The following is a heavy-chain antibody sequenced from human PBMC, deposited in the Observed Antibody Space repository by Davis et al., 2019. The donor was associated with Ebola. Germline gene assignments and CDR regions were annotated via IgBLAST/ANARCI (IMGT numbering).Heavy chain of an antibody. V-gene: IGHV4-34*01. J-gene: IGHJ6*02. CDR2: INHSGST. Sequence: SQTLSLTCAVSVGSFSGYHWSWICQPPGKGPAWIGKINHSGSTNYNPSLKSRVTISVDTSKNQFSLKLSSVTAADTAVYYCARGRVRMDVWGQGTTVTVSS. CDR3: ARGRVRMDV. CDR1: VGSFSGYH.